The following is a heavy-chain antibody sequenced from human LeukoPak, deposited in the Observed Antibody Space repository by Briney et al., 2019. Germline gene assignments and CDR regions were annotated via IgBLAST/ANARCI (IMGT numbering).Heavy chain of an antibody. CDR1: GGSVSSGGNY. J-gene: IGHJ4*02. D-gene: IGHD2-21*02. Sequence: PSETLSLTCTVSGGSVSSGGNYWNWIRQSPGEGLEWIGYIHKSGRTTHNPSLKSRSTILLDTSKNQFSLNLSSVIAADTAVYYCAGLPAHRPLDYWGQGILVTVSS. CDR3: AGLPAHRPLDY. CDR2: IHKSGRT. V-gene: IGHV4-61*08.